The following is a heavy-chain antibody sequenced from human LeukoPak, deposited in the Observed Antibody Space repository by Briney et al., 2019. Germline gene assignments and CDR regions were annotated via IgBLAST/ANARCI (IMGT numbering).Heavy chain of an antibody. CDR2: IYYSGST. D-gene: IGHD5-12*01. J-gene: IGHJ4*02. Sequence: SETLSLTCTVSGGSISSYYWSWIRQPPGKGLEWIGYIYYSGSTNYNLSLKSRVTISVDTSKNQFSLKLSSVTAADTAVYYCARGYSGYDGFDYWGQGTLVTVSS. CDR3: ARGYSGYDGFDY. V-gene: IGHV4-59*01. CDR1: GGSISSYY.